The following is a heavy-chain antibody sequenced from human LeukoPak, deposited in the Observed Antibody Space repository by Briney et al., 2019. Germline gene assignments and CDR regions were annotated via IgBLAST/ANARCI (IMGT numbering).Heavy chain of an antibody. J-gene: IGHJ6*02. CDR1: GFTFSSYA. CDR3: ARGLNAGGAYGMDV. Sequence: GGSLRLSCAASGFTFSSYAMSWVRQAPGKGLEWVSAISGSGGSTYYADSVKGRFTISRDNAKNSLYLQMNSLRAEDTAVYYCARGLNAGGAYGMDVWGQGTTVTVSS. D-gene: IGHD3-16*01. CDR2: ISGSGGST. V-gene: IGHV3-23*01.